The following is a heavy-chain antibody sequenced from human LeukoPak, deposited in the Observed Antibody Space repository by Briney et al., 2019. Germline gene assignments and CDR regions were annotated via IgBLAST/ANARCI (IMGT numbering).Heavy chain of an antibody. CDR3: ARRGAASWGWFDP. J-gene: IGHJ5*02. CDR1: GGSISSSSYY. D-gene: IGHD6-13*01. V-gene: IGHV4-39*01. Sequence: SETLSLTCTVSGGSISSSSYYWGWFRQPPGKGLEWIGSIYYSGSTYYNPSLKSRVTISVDTSKNQFSLKLSSVTAADTAVYYCARRGAASWGWFDPWGQGTLVTVSS. CDR2: IYYSGST.